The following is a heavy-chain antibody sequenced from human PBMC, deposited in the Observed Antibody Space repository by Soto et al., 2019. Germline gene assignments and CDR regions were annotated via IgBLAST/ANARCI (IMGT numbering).Heavy chain of an antibody. V-gene: IGHV4-59*01. J-gene: IGHJ3*02. Sequence: SETLSLTCTVSGGSIGGYCWSWIRQSPGKGLEWIGNIYYSGSTLYNPSLKSRVTISLDTSKNQFSLKVTSVTPADTAVYFCARVGQSIAARRGFDIWGQGAMVTVSS. CDR1: GGSIGGYC. CDR3: ARVGQSIAARRGFDI. D-gene: IGHD6-6*01. CDR2: IYYSGST.